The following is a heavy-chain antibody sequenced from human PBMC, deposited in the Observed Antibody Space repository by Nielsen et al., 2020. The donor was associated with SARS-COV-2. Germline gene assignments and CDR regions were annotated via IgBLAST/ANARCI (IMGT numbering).Heavy chain of an antibody. J-gene: IGHJ4*02. Sequence: ASVKVSCKASGYTFTDYYIHWVRQAPGQGLEWMGRINPNSGGTNYAQKFQGRVTMTRDTSISTAYMELSSLRSDDTAVYYCATEATVLTEGDVDYWGQGTLVSVSS. V-gene: IGHV1-2*06. D-gene: IGHD4/OR15-4a*01. CDR2: INPNSGGT. CDR3: ATEATVLTEGDVDY. CDR1: GYTFTDYY.